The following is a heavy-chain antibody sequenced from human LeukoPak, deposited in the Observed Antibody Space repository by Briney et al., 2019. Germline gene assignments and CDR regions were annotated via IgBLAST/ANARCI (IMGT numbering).Heavy chain of an antibody. J-gene: IGHJ4*02. CDR2: ISYIGST. V-gene: IGHV4-59*01. CDR3: ARHPDYYYGSGSTIDY. Sequence: SSETLSLTCTVSGGSISSYYWSWIRQPPGKGLEWIGYISYIGSTNYNPSLKSRVNMSVDTSKNQFSLKLSSVTAADTAVYYCARHPDYYYGSGSTIDYWGQGTLVTVSS. CDR1: GGSISSYY. D-gene: IGHD3-10*01.